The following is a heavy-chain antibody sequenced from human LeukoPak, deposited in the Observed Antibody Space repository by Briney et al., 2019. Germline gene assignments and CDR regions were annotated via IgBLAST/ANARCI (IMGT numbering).Heavy chain of an antibody. J-gene: IGHJ4*02. Sequence: PGGSLRLSCTASGFTFGDYAMSRVRQAPGKGLEWVGFIRSKAYGGTTEYAASVKGRFTISRDDSKSIAYLQMNSLKTEDTAVYYCTRQGGDYPPNFDYWGQGTLVTVSS. CDR2: IRSKAYGGTT. CDR1: GFTFGDYA. D-gene: IGHD4-17*01. CDR3: TRQGGDYPPNFDY. V-gene: IGHV3-49*04.